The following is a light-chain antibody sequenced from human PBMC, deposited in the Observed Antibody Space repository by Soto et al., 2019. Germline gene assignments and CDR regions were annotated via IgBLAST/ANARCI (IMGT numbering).Light chain of an antibody. Sequence: EFVLTQSPATLSLSPGERATLSCRASQSVSSYLAWYQQKPGQAPRLLIYDVSNRATGILARFSGSGSGTDFTLTISSLEPEDFAVYYCQQRGTFGGGTKVEIK. V-gene: IGKV3-11*01. CDR2: DVS. CDR1: QSVSSY. J-gene: IGKJ4*01. CDR3: QQRGT.